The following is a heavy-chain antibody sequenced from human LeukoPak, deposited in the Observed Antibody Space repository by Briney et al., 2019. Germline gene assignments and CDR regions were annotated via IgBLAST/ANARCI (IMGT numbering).Heavy chain of an antibody. CDR1: GGFISSYY. D-gene: IGHD6-13*01. Sequence: PSETLSLTCTVAGGFISSYYWSWIRQPPGKGLEWIGYIYYSGSTNYNPSLKSRVTISVDTSKNQFSLKLSSVTAADTAVYYCARYQGSSWFASWGQGTLVTVSS. CDR3: ARYQGSSWFAS. J-gene: IGHJ5*01. CDR2: IYYSGST. V-gene: IGHV4-59*01.